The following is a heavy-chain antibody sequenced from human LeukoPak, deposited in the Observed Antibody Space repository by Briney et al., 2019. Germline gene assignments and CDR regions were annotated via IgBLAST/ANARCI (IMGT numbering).Heavy chain of an antibody. V-gene: IGHV3-33*06. CDR2: IWYDGSRK. J-gene: IGHJ4*02. CDR1: GFTFSTYG. CDR3: AKARDGYNYGHS. D-gene: IGHD5-24*01. Sequence: GGSLRLSCAASGFTFSTYGVHWVRQAPGMGLEWVALIWYDGSRKYYSDSVKGRFTISRDNSNNMLYLQMNSLRADDTAVYYCAKARDGYNYGHSWGQGTLVTVSS.